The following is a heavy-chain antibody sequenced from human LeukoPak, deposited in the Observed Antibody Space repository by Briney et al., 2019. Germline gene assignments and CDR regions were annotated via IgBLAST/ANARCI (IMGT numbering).Heavy chain of an antibody. CDR3: ARDVERYSWAAFDI. CDR2: ISSSSSYI. Sequence: PGGSLRLSCAASGFTFSSYSMNWVRQAPGKGLEWVSSISSSSSYIYYADSAKGRFTISRDNAKNSLYLQMNSLRAEDTAVYYCARDVERYSWAAFDIWGQGTMVTVSS. D-gene: IGHD3-9*01. CDR1: GFTFSSYS. J-gene: IGHJ3*02. V-gene: IGHV3-21*01.